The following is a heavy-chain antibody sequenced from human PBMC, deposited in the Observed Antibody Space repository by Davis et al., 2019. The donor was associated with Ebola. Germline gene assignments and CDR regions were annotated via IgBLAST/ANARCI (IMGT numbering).Heavy chain of an antibody. CDR2: IRSKANSYAT. V-gene: IGHV3-73*01. D-gene: IGHD6-13*01. CDR1: GFTFSGSA. Sequence: GALRLSCAASGFTFSGSAMHWVRQASGKGLEWVGRIRSKANSYATAYAASVKGRFTISRDDSKHTAYLQMNSLKTEDTAVYYCNIAAAYIDYWGQGTLVTVSS. J-gene: IGHJ4*02. CDR3: NIAAAYIDY.